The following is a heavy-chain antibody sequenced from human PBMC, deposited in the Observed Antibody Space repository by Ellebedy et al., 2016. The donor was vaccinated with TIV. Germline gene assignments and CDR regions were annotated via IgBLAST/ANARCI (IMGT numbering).Heavy chain of an antibody. V-gene: IGHV4-34*01. Sequence: MPSETLSLTCAVSGGSFSDYYWSWSRQPPGKGLEWIGEINRSGSTNYSPSLKSRVTMSVDTSKNQFSLKLSFASAADTALYYCARVGEYYDSSGYYPHHFDYWGHGTLVTVSS. J-gene: IGHJ4*01. CDR1: GGSFSDYY. CDR2: INRSGST. CDR3: ARVGEYYDSSGYYPHHFDY. D-gene: IGHD3-22*01.